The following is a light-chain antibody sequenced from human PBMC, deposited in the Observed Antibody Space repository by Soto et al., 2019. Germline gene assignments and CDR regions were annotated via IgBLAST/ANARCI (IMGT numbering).Light chain of an antibody. CDR2: GAS. CDR3: QQYNNWPRT. CDR1: QSVSRRF. J-gene: IGKJ1*01. Sequence: DIVLTQSPGTLSLSPGERATLSCRASQSVSRRFLAWYQQKPGQAPRLLMYGASSRATGIPDRFSGTGSGTDFTLTISRLEPEDFAVYYCQQYNNWPRTFGQGTKV. V-gene: IGKV3-20*01.